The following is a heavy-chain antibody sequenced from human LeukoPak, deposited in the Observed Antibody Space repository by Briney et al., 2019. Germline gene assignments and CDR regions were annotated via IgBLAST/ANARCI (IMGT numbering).Heavy chain of an antibody. V-gene: IGHV1-18*01. Sequence: ASVKVSCKASGYTFTSYGISWVRQAPGQGLEWMGWISAYNGNTNYAQKLQGRVTMTTDTSTGTAYMELRSLRSDDTAVYYCARDSPNYYDSSGYYYPFDYWGQGTLVTVSS. CDR1: GYTFTSYG. D-gene: IGHD3-22*01. CDR2: ISAYNGNT. CDR3: ARDSPNYYDSSGYYYPFDY. J-gene: IGHJ4*02.